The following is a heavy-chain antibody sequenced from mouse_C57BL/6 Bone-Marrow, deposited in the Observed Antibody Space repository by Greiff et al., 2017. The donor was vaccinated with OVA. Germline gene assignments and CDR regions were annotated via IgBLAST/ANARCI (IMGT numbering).Heavy chain of an antibody. D-gene: IGHD1-1*01. CDR2: ISYSGST. CDR1: GYSLTSDY. CDR3: ARRRLREDYFDY. J-gene: IGHJ2*01. Sequence: EVKLVESGPGLAKPSQTLSLTCSVTGYSLTSDYWNWIRKFPGNKLEYMGYISYSGSTYYNPSLKSRISITRDTSKNQYYLQLNSVTTEDTATYYCARRRLREDYFDYWGQGTTLTVSS. V-gene: IGHV3-8*01.